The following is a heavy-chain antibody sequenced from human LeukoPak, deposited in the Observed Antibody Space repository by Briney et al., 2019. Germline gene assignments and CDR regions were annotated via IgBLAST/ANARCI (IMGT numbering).Heavy chain of an antibody. CDR1: GGTFSSYA. V-gene: IGHV1-18*01. J-gene: IGHJ4*02. Sequence: GSSVKVSCKASGGTFSSYAISWVRQAPGQGLEWMGWISTYNGNTYYAQKVQGRVAMTTDTSTSTAYMELRSLRSDDTAVYYCARDEGLYSRSWYAGRDYWGQGTLVTVSS. D-gene: IGHD6-13*01. CDR3: ARDEGLYSRSWYAGRDY. CDR2: ISTYNGNT.